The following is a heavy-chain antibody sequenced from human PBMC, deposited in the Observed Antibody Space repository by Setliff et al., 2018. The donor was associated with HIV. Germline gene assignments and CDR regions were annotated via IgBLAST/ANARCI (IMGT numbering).Heavy chain of an antibody. CDR2: VSHTGNT. J-gene: IGHJ4*02. CDR3: ARQNYCDISGYYARPLDFDS. CDR1: GYSIRDKYY. Sequence: ASETLSLTCLVSGYSIRDKYYWAWVRQPPGKGLEWIATVSHTGNTYSSPSLKSRVSISLHSSENQFSLRVFSATAADTAIYYCARQNYCDISGYYARPLDFDSWGQGVLVTVSS. V-gene: IGHV4-38-2*01. D-gene: IGHD3-22*01.